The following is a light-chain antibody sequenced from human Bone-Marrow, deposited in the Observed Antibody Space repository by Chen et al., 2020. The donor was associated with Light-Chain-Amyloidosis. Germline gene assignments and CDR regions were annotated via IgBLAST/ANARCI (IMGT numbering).Light chain of an antibody. Sequence: QSVLTQPPSVSGAPGQRVIISCTGSSSNIGAGHDVHWYQQLPGTAPKLLTYGNNNRPSGVPDRFSGSKSGTSASLAITGLQAEDEADYYCQSYDSRQSALFGGGTKLTVL. V-gene: IGLV1-40*01. CDR3: QSYDSRQSAL. CDR1: SSNIGAGHD. CDR2: GNN. J-gene: IGLJ2*01.